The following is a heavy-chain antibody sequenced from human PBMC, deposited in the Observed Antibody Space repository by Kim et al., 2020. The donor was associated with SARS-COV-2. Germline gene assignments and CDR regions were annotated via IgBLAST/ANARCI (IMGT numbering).Heavy chain of an antibody. J-gene: IGHJ4*02. D-gene: IGHD6-13*01. Sequence: YYNPSLKRRVTISVDTSKNQFSLTLSSVTAADTAVYYCARDRGSSWYDYWGQGTLVTVSS. CDR3: ARDRGSSWYDY. V-gene: IGHV4-31*02.